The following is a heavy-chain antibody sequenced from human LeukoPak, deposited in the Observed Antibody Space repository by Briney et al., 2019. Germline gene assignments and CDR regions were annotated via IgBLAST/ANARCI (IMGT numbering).Heavy chain of an antibody. CDR2: ISAYNGNT. D-gene: IGHD2-2*01. CDR1: GYTFTSYG. J-gene: IGHJ3*02. CDR3: ARLSAAVDAFDI. V-gene: IGHV1-18*01. Sequence: ASVKVPCKASGYTFTSYGISWVRQAPGQGLEWMGWISAYNGNTNYAQKLQGRVTMTTDTSTSTAYMELRSLRSDDTAVYYCARLSAAVDAFDIWGQGTMVTVSS.